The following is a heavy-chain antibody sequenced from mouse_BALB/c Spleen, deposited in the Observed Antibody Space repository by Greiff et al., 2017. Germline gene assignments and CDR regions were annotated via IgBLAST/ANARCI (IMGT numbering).Heavy chain of an antibody. D-gene: IGHD2-1*01. CDR3: ERRDGNYGLYAMDY. CDR2: ISSGSSTI. V-gene: IGHV5-17*02. CDR1: GFTFSSFG. Sequence: EVQLVESGGGLVQPGGSRKLSCAASGFTFSSFGMHWVRQAPEKGLEWVAYISSGSSTIYYADTVKGRFTISRDNPKNTLFLQMTSLRSEDTAMYYCERRDGNYGLYAMDYWGQGTSVTVSS. J-gene: IGHJ4*01.